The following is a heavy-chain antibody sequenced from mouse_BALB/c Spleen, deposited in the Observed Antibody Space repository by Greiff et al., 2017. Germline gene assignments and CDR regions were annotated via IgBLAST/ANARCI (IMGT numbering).Heavy chain of an antibody. CDR1: GFSLTSYG. CDR2: IWAGGST. D-gene: IGHD2-14*01. CDR3: ARGEVRRRYAMDY. J-gene: IGHJ4*01. Sequence: VQRVESGPGLVAPSQSLSITCTVSGFSLTSYGVHWVRQPPGKGLEWLGVIWAGGSTNYNSALMSRLSISKDNSKSQVFLKMNSLQTDDTAMYYCARGEVRRRYAMDYWGQGTSVTVSS. V-gene: IGHV2-9*02.